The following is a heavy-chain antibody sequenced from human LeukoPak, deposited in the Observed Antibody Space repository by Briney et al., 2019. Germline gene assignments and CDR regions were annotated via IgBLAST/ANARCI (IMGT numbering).Heavy chain of an antibody. J-gene: IGHJ4*02. Sequence: HPGGSLRPSCAASGFTFSDYYMSWVRQAPGKGLEWVSVIYSGGSTYYADSVKGRFTISRDNSKNTLYLQMNSLRAEDTAVYYCARDLGDGDYAHWGQGTLVTVSS. CDR3: ARDLGDGDYAH. CDR2: IYSGGST. V-gene: IGHV3-66*01. CDR1: GFTFSDYY. D-gene: IGHD4-17*01.